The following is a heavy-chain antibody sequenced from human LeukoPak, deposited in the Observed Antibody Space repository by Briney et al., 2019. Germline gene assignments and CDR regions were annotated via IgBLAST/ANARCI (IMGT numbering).Heavy chain of an antibody. D-gene: IGHD3-10*01. CDR3: AKDRSITMVRGVSGFDY. Sequence: GGSLRLSCAASGFTFSSHWMHWFRQAPEKGLVGSAHINADGSGTYYADSVKGRFTISRDNSKNTLYLQMNSLRAEDTAVYYCAKDRSITMVRGVSGFDYWGQGTLVTVSS. CDR2: INADGSGT. V-gene: IGHV3-74*01. J-gene: IGHJ4*02. CDR1: GFTFSSHW.